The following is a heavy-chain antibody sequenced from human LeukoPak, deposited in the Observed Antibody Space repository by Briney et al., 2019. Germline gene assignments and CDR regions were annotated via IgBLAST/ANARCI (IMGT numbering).Heavy chain of an antibody. CDR3: ARDVYRIIGTTGWFDS. V-gene: IGHV1-46*01. J-gene: IGHJ5*01. CDR2: INPSGGST. CDR1: GYTFTSYY. Sequence: ASVKVSCKASGYTFTSYYMHWVRQAPGQGLEWMGIINPSGGSTSYAQKFQGRVTISTDTSISTAYMELSRLRSDDTAVYYCARDVYRIIGTTGWFDSWGQGTLVTVSS. D-gene: IGHD1-7*01.